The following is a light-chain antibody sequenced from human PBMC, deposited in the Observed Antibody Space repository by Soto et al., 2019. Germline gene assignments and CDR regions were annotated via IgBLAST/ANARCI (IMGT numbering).Light chain of an antibody. V-gene: IGKV3-15*01. J-gene: IGKJ4*01. Sequence: EIVMTQSPATLSVSPGERATLSCRASQSVSSNLAWYQQKPGQAPRLLIYGASTRATGIPARFSGSGSGTEFTLTISSLQSEDFAVYYCQQYNNWPPTPLTFGGGTKVEIK. CDR1: QSVSSN. CDR3: QQYNNWPPTPLT. CDR2: GAS.